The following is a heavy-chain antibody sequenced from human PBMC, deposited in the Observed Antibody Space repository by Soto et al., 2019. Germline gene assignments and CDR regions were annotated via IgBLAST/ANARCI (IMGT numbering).Heavy chain of an antibody. CDR1: GFTFSSYA. J-gene: IGHJ6*02. Sequence: EVQLLESGGGLVQPGGSLRLSCAASGFTFSSYAMSWVRQAPGKGLEWVSAISGSGGSTYYADSVKGRFTISRDNSKNTLYLQMNSLRAEDTAVYYCAKGGLGDYYGSRRNGMDVWGQGTTVTVSS. V-gene: IGHV3-23*01. D-gene: IGHD3-10*01. CDR3: AKGGLGDYYGSRRNGMDV. CDR2: ISGSGGST.